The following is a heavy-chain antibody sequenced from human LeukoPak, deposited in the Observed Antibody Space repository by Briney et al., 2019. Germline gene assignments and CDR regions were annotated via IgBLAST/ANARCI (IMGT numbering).Heavy chain of an antibody. CDR1: GFTFSSFA. Sequence: GGSLRLSCAASGFTFSSFAMTWVRQAPGKGLEWVSSISSSSSYIYYADSVKGRFTISRDNAKNSLYLQMNSLRAEDTAVYYCARDSSSWYRYFQHWGQGTLVTVSS. CDR2: ISSSSSYI. D-gene: IGHD6-13*01. J-gene: IGHJ1*01. CDR3: ARDSSSWYRYFQH. V-gene: IGHV3-21*01.